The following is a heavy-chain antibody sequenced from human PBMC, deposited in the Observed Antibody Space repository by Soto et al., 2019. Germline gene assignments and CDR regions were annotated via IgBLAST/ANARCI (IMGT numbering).Heavy chain of an antibody. V-gene: IGHV3-23*01. CDR1: GFTFSSYA. D-gene: IGHD2-8*01. CDR3: AKFVWYGGESAEYFQH. Sequence: EVQLLESGGGLVQPGGSLRLSCAASGFTFSSYAMSWVRQAPGKGLEWVSAISGSGGSTYYADSVKGRFTISRDNSKNTLYLQMNSLRAEDTAVYYCAKFVWYGGESAEYFQHWGQGTLVTVSS. J-gene: IGHJ1*01. CDR2: ISGSGGST.